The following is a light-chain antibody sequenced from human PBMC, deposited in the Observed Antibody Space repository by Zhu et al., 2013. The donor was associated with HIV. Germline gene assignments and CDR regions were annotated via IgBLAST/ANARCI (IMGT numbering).Light chain of an antibody. V-gene: IGKV3-15*01. CDR1: QSVSSN. J-gene: IGKJ2*01. CDR2: GAS. CDR3: QQYNSYPYT. Sequence: EKVMTQSPATLSVSPGERATLSCRASQSVSSNLAWYQQKPGRAPRLLIYGASTRATGIPARFSGSGSGTEFTLTISSLQPDDFATYYCQQYNSYPYTFGQGTKLEIK.